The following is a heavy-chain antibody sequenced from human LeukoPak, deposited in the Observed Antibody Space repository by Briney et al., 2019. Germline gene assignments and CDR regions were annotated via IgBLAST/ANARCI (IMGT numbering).Heavy chain of an antibody. CDR2: IRRDGSEK. CDR1: GFTFSDYW. D-gene: IGHD6-13*01. V-gene: IGHV3-7*01. J-gene: IGHJ4*02. Sequence: GGSLRLSCAASGFTFSDYWMSWVRQAPGKGLEWVANIRRDGSEKYYVDSVKGRFTISRDNAKNSLYLQMSSLRAEDTAVYYCARDRVWTVLYWGQGTLVTVSS. CDR3: ARDRVWTVLY.